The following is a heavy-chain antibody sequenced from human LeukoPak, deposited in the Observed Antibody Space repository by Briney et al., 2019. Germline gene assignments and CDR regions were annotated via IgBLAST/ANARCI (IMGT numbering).Heavy chain of an antibody. V-gene: IGHV4-34*01. CDR2: INHSGST. D-gene: IGHD1-26*01. Sequence: NPSETLSLTCAVYGGSFSGYYWSWIRQPPGKGLEWIGEINHSGSTNYNPSLKSRVTISVDTSKNQFSLKLSSVTAADTAVYYCARRPSGATNFQHWGQGTLVTVSS. J-gene: IGHJ1*01. CDR1: GGSFSGYY. CDR3: ARRPSGATNFQH.